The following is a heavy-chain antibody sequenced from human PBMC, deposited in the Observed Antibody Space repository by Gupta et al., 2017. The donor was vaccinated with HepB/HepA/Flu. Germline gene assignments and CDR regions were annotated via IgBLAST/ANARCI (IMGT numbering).Heavy chain of an antibody. J-gene: IGHJ5*02. CDR1: GGSITDEY. Sequence: QVQLQESGPGPVKSSETLSLTCTVSGGSITDEYWTWVRQAAGKGLECIGRMYSSGTTVYNPSFKSRVTMSLDTAKNQFSLTLRSVTAADTAVYYCARWEKYRRVFDPWGQGTLVTVSS. V-gene: IGHV4-4*07. D-gene: IGHD1-26*01. CDR3: ARWEKYRRVFDP. CDR2: MYSSGTT.